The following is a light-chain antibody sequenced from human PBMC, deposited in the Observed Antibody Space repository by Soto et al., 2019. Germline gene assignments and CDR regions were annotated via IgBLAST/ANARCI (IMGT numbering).Light chain of an antibody. J-gene: IGKJ1*01. CDR2: GAS. V-gene: IGKV3-15*01. Sequence: EVVLTQSPATLSLSTGERATLSCRASQSVSSNLAWYQQKPGQAPRLLIYGASTRATGIPARFSGSGSGTEFTLTISSLQSEDFAIYYCQQYNNWRTFGQGTKVDIK. CDR3: QQYNNWRT. CDR1: QSVSSN.